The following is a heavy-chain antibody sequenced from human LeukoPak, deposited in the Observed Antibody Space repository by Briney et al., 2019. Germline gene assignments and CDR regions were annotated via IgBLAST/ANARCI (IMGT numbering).Heavy chain of an antibody. D-gene: IGHD3-10*01. CDR3: ARGTMEAPRSYDY. CDR1: EYTFTIYY. V-gene: IGHV1-8*02. Sequence: ASVKVSCKASEYTFTIYYVNWVRQATGLGLEWMGWINPNSGNTHYAQKFQGRVTMTRDTSISTAYMELSNLTSEDTAVYYCARGTMEAPRSYDYWGQGCPVTASS. J-gene: IGHJ4*02. CDR2: INPNSGNT.